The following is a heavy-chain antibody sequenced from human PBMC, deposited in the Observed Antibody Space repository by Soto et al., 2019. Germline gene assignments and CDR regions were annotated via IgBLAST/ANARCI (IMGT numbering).Heavy chain of an antibody. CDR1: GYTFTSYY. Sequence: GASVKVSCKASGYTFTSYYMHWVRQAPGQGLEWMGIINPSGGSTSYAQKFQGRVTMTRDTSTSTVYMELSSLRSEDTAVYYCARERVLYSGSPKGLYYYYGMDVWGQGTTVTVSS. CDR2: INPSGGST. J-gene: IGHJ6*02. CDR3: ARERVLYSGSPKGLYYYYGMDV. D-gene: IGHD1-26*01. V-gene: IGHV1-46*01.